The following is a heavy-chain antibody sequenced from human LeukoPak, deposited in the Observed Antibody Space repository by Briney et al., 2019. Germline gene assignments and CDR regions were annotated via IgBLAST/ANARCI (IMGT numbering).Heavy chain of an antibody. CDR2: INPSGGST. CDR3: ARGWDGYDFWSGYFDP. D-gene: IGHD3-3*01. J-gene: IGHJ5*02. V-gene: IGHV1-46*01. CDR1: GYTFTGYY. Sequence: EASVKVSCKASGYTFTGYYMHWVRQAPGQGLEWMGIINPSGGSTSYAQKFQGRVTMTRDTSTSTVYMELSSLRSEDTAVYYCARGWDGYDFWSGYFDPWGQGTLVTVSS.